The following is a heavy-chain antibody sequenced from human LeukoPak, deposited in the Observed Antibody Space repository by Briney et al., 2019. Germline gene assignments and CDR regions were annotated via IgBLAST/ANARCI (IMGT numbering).Heavy chain of an antibody. D-gene: IGHD6-19*01. V-gene: IGHV3-30*04. CDR2: ISYDGTNK. J-gene: IGHJ3*02. Sequence: PVRSLRLSCAASGLTFSSYAMGWVRQAPGKGLAWVTSISYDGTNKYYADSVKGRFTISRDDSTNTLYLQMNSLRSDDSAVYYCATSVSVAVHAFDIWGPERRVTLSS. CDR1: GLTFSSYA. CDR3: ATSVSVAVHAFDI.